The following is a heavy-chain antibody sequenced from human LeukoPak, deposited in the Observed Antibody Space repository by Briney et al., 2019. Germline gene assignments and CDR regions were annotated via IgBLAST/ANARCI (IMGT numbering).Heavy chain of an antibody. CDR1: GFTFSDYY. V-gene: IGHV3-11*05. Sequence: GSLRLSCAASGFTFSDYYMSWIRQAPGKGLEWISYISGSSSYTNYADSVKGRFTISRDNAKNSLYLQMNSLRAEDTAVYYCARELGSVTGATDYWGQGTLVTVSS. J-gene: IGHJ4*02. CDR2: ISGSSSYT. CDR3: ARELGSVTGATDY. D-gene: IGHD1-7*01.